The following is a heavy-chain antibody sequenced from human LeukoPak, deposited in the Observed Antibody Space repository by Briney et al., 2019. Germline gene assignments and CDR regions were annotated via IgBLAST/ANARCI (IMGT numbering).Heavy chain of an antibody. V-gene: IGHV4-39*02. J-gene: IGHJ4*02. D-gene: IGHD1-26*01. CDR1: GGSLSSPIHF. CDR2: IYYTGTT. CDR3: ARLSSSGNYYLSSYYFDY. Sequence: SETLFLTCAVSGGSLSSPIHFWGWVRQPPGKALEWIGTIYYTGTTYYTPSLKSRLTISVDTSQNHFSRKLNSVTAADTAPYYCARLSSSGNYYLSSYYFDYWGPGTLVTVSS.